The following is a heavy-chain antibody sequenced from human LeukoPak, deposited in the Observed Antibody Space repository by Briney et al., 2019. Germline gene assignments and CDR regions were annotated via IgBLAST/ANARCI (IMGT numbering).Heavy chain of an antibody. V-gene: IGHV4-34*01. CDR3: ARVFYGSGRFDC. CDR2: INHSGST. Sequence: KPSDTLSLTCAVYGGSFSGYYWSWIRQPPGKGLEWIGEINHSGSTNYNPSLNSRVTISVGTSKNQFSLKLSSVTAADTGVYYCARVFYGSGRFDCWGQGTLVTVSS. J-gene: IGHJ4*02. D-gene: IGHD3-10*01. CDR1: GGSFSGYY.